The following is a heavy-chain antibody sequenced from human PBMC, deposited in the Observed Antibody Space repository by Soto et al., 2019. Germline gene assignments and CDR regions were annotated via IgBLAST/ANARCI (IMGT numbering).Heavy chain of an antibody. CDR1: GGSITSANW. V-gene: IGHV4-4*02. CDR2: ISHSGIT. J-gene: IGHJ5*02. Sequence: SETLSLTCAVSGGSITSANWWTWVCQPPGGGLEWIGEISHSGITNYKASLKSRVTMSVDKTKNDVSLKLTSVTAADTAVYYCARVLRGWFDPWGQGTPVTVSS. CDR3: ARVLRGWFDP.